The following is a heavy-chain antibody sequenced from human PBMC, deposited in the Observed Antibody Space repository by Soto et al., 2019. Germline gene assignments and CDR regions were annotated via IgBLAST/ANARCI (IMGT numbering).Heavy chain of an antibody. CDR1: GFTFSSYS. J-gene: IGHJ6*02. CDR2: ISSSSSTI. D-gene: IGHD2-2*02. Sequence: LRLSCAASGFTFSSYSMNWVRQAPGQGLEWVSYISSSSSTIYYADSVKGRFTISRDNAKNSLYLQMNSLRDEDTAVYYCAREGEYQLLYAHYYYGMDVWGQGTTVTVSS. CDR3: AREGEYQLLYAHYYYGMDV. V-gene: IGHV3-48*02.